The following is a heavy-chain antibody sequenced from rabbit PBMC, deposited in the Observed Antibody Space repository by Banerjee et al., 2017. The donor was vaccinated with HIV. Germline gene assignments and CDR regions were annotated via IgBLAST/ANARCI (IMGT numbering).Heavy chain of an antibody. J-gene: IGHJ4*01. D-gene: IGHD4-1*01. CDR3: ARDLAGVIGWNFGL. CDR2: INTSSGNT. Sequence: QAQLVESGGGLVQPRGSLTLSCKASGFTISNYGVSWVRQAPGKGLEWIGCINTSSGNTVYATWAKGRFTISKTSSTTVTLQMTSLTAADTATYFCARDLAGVIGWNFGLWGPGTLVTVS. CDR1: GFTISNYG. V-gene: IGHV1S45*01.